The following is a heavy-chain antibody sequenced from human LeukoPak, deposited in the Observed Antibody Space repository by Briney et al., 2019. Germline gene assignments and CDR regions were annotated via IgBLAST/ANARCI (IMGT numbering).Heavy chain of an antibody. Sequence: PPETLSLTCAVYGGSFSGYYSRWSRPRPRKGLEWVGEIIHSGGTNYNPSRKSRVTISVDTSKNQFSLKLSSVTAADTAVYYCARVSYLSSSPYYDFWSGYYERGQGFDYWGQGTLVTVSS. CDR2: IIHSGGT. CDR3: ARVSYLSSSPYYDFWSGYYERGQGFDY. V-gene: IGHV4-34*12. CDR1: GGSFSGYY. D-gene: IGHD3-3*01. J-gene: IGHJ4*02.